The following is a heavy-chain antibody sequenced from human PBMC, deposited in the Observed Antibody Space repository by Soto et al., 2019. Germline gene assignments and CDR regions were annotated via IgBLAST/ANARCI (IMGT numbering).Heavy chain of an antibody. CDR3: TRDIGGKGAY. CDR2: IDEYGSTI. V-gene: IGHV3-74*01. J-gene: IGHJ4*02. D-gene: IGHD3-10*01. CDR1: GFTFSSYW. Sequence: EVQLVESGGGLVQPGGSLRLSCAASGFTFSSYWMHWVRQVPGKGLLWVSRIDEYGSTINYADSVKGRFTISRDNARNTLYLQMNSLRAEDTALYYCTRDIGGKGAYWGPGTLVTVSS.